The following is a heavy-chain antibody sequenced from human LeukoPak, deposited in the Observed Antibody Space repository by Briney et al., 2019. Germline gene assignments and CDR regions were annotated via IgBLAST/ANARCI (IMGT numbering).Heavy chain of an antibody. CDR1: GGSFSSYY. D-gene: IGHD5-18*01. J-gene: IGHJ5*02. V-gene: IGHV4-34*01. Sequence: SETLSLTCAVYGGSFSSYYWSWIRQPPGKGLEWIGEINHSGSTNYNPSLKSRVTISVDTSKNQFSLKLSSVTAADTAVYYCAQRIQLWLGGWFDPWGQGTLVTVSS. CDR2: INHSGST. CDR3: AQRIQLWLGGWFDP.